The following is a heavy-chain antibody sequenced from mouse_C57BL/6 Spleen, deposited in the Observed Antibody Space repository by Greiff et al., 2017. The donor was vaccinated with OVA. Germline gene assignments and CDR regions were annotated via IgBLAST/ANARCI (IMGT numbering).Heavy chain of an antibody. V-gene: IGHV1-81*01. J-gene: IGHJ4*01. D-gene: IGHD2-5*01. CDR3: ARRYYSNYEDYAMDY. CDR2: IYPRSGNT. Sequence: VQLQQSGAELARPGASVKLSCKASGYTFTSYGISWVKQRTGQGLEWIGEIYPRSGNTYSNEKFKGKATLTADKSSSTAYMELRSLTSEDSAVYFCARRYYSNYEDYAMDYWGQGTSVTVSS. CDR1: GYTFTSYG.